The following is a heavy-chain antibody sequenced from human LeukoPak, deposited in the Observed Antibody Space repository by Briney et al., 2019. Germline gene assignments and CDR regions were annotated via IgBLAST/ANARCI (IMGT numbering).Heavy chain of an antibody. CDR2: IYYSGST. V-gene: IGHV4-59*01. J-gene: IGHJ4*02. CDR1: GGSISSYY. Sequence: SQTLSLTCTVSGGSISSYYWSWIRQPPGKGLEWIGYIYYSGSTNYNPSLKSRVTISVDTSKNQFSLKLGSVTAADTAVYYCARDDTAILKNWGQGTLVTVSS. D-gene: IGHD5-18*01. CDR3: ARDDTAILKN.